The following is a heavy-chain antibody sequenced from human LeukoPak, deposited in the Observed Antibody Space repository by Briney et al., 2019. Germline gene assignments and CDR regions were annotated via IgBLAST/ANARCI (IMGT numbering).Heavy chain of an antibody. CDR2: IKQDGSEK. J-gene: IGHJ4*02. Sequence: ANIKQDGSEKYYVYSVKGRFTISRDNAKNSLYLQMNSLRAEDTAVYYCARDRDGMTTLDYWGQGTLVTVSS. V-gene: IGHV3-7*01. CDR3: ARDRDGMTTLDY. D-gene: IGHD4-11*01.